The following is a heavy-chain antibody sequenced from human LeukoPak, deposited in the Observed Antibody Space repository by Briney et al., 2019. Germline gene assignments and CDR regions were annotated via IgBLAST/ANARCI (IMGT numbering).Heavy chain of an antibody. CDR1: GFTFSSYS. Sequence: GGSLRLSCAASGFTFSSYSMNWVRQAPGKGLEWVSYISSSSSTIYYADSVKGRFTISRDNAKNSLYLQMNSLRAEDTAVYYCARDRLSIIGNIGTDVWGQGTTVTVSS. D-gene: IGHD2-21*01. CDR3: ARDRLSIIGNIGTDV. J-gene: IGHJ6*02. CDR2: ISSSSSTI. V-gene: IGHV3-48*01.